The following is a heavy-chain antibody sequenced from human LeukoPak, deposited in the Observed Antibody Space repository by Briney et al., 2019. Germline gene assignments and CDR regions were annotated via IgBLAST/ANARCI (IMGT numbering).Heavy chain of an antibody. V-gene: IGHV3-48*04. D-gene: IGHD2-2*01. J-gene: IGHJ3*02. Sequence: PGGSLRLSCAASGFTFSSYSMNWVGQAPGKGLEWVSFICTTTSPIYYADSVQARFTVSRENAKNSLYLQMNSLRAEDTAVYYCATPSLLYQLPNRYAFDIWGQGTMVTVSS. CDR3: ATPSLLYQLPNRYAFDI. CDR1: GFTFSSYS. CDR2: ICTTTSPI.